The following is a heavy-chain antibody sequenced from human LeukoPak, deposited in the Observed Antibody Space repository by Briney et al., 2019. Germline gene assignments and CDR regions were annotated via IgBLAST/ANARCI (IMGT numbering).Heavy chain of an antibody. Sequence: GASVKVSCKVSGYTLSELSMHWVRQAPGKGLEWMGGFDPEDGETIYAQKFQGRVTMTEDTSTDTAYMELSSLRSEDTAVYYCATDPDSGGWSHDAFDIWGQGTMVTVSS. J-gene: IGHJ3*02. CDR3: ATDPDSGGWSHDAFDI. V-gene: IGHV1-24*01. CDR1: GYTLSELS. CDR2: FDPEDGET. D-gene: IGHD6-19*01.